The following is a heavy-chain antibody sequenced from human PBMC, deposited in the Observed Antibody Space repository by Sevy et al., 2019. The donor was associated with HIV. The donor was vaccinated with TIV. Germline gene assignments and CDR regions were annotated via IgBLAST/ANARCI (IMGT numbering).Heavy chain of an antibody. D-gene: IGHD7-27*01. CDR2: VSSDGSEI. J-gene: IGHJ4*02. V-gene: IGHV3-30-3*01. CDR3: ARDQLGSIDY. CDR1: GFTFSTYA. Sequence: GGSLRLSCAVSGFTFSTYAMHWVRQAPGKGLECVAIVSSDGSEINYADSVKGRFTISRDNSRNTLYLQMNSLRTEDTALYYCARDQLGSIDYWGQGTLVNVPS.